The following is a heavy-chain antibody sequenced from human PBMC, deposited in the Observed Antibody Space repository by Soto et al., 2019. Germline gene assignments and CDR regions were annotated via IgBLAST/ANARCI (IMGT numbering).Heavy chain of an antibody. CDR3: ARDFEGYYGSGDV. Sequence: SETLSLTCTVSGGSISSGGYYWSWIRQHPGKGLEWIGYIYYSGSTYYNPSLKSRVTISVDTSKNQFSLKLSSVTAADTAVYYCARDFEGYYGSGDVWGKGTTVTVSS. J-gene: IGHJ6*04. CDR1: GGSISSGGYY. CDR2: IYYSGST. D-gene: IGHD3-10*01. V-gene: IGHV4-31*03.